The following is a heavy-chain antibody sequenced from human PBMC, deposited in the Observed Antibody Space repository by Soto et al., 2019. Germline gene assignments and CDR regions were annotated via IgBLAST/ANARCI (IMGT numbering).Heavy chain of an antibody. Sequence: EVQLVESGGGLVQPGGSLRLSCAASGFTFSSYWLSWVRQAPGEGLEWVADINQGGSEKYYVYSVKGRFTISRDNAKNSLYLQMNSLTAEDKAVYYCARSLRGVTIYYYYGMDVWGQGTTVTVSS. CDR3: ARSLRGVTIYYYYGMDV. CDR1: GFTFSSYW. V-gene: IGHV3-7*01. J-gene: IGHJ6*02. CDR2: INQGGSEK. D-gene: IGHD3-10*01.